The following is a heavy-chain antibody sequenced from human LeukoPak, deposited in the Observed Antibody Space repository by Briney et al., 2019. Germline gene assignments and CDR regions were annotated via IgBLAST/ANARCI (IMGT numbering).Heavy chain of an antibody. V-gene: IGHV4-34*01. CDR3: ARDSSAPPHGMDV. J-gene: IGHJ6*02. D-gene: IGHD6-19*01. CDR1: GGSFSGYY. Sequence: SETLSLTCAVYGGSFSGYYWSWIRQPPGKGLEWIGEINHSGSTNYNPSLKSRVTISVDTSKNQFSLKLSSVTAADTAVYYCARDSSAPPHGMDVWGQGTTVTVSS. CDR2: INHSGST.